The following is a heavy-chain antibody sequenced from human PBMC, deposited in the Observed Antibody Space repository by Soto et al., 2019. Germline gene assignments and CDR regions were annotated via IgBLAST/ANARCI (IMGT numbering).Heavy chain of an antibody. CDR1: GCSISGYY. Sequence: PSETLSLTCTVSGCSISGYYWCWIRQPPEKGLEWIGYIYYSGSTCYNPSLNSRVTISVDTSKNQFSLKLSSVTAADTAVYYCARGPPINYYEGSGYYYFDYWGQGTLVTVSS. V-gene: IGHV4-59*12. CDR3: ARGPPINYYEGSGYYYFDY. CDR2: IYYSGST. D-gene: IGHD3-22*01. J-gene: IGHJ4*02.